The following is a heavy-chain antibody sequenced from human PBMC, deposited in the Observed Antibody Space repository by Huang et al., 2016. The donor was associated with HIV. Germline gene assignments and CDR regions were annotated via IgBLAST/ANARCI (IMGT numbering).Heavy chain of an antibody. CDR1: GGSFTGNY. CDR3: ARQWTILEWLLGLDV. J-gene: IGHJ6*02. Sequence: QMQLQQRGAGLLKPSETLSLTCGVSGGSFTGNYLTWIRQAPGKGLGWIGEVNDGGATNYNPSLNGRVTISLDKSNRELSLNLRSVTAADTAVYYCARQWTILEWLLGLDVWGQGTTVIVSS. V-gene: IGHV4-34*02. CDR2: VNDGGAT. D-gene: IGHD3-3*01.